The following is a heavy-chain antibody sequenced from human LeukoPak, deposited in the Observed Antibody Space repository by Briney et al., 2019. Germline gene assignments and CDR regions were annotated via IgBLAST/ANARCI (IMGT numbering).Heavy chain of an antibody. CDR3: AKDQGCSNSNCYFFDY. CDR1: GSPLSTYA. CDR2: VVGSGTYT. J-gene: IGHJ4*02. V-gene: IGHV3-23*01. Sequence: PGGPLSPSCQPPGSPLSTYARSGARQPPGKGRDGAQFVVGSGTYTHYADSVKGRFTISRDNSKNTLFLQMNSLRAEDTAVYYCAKDQGCSNSNCYFFDYWGQGTLVTVSS. D-gene: IGHD2-2*01.